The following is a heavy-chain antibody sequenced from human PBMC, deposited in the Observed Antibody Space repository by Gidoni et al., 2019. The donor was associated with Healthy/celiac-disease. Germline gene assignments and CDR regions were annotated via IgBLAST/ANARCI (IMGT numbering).Heavy chain of an antibody. CDR2: ISAYNGNT. CDR1: GYTFNSYA. Sequence: QVQLVQSRAELKKPGASVKVSCQASGYTFNSYAISWVRQAPGQGLEWMVWISAYNGNTNYAQKLQGRVTMTTDTSTSTAYMELRSLRSDDTAVYYCASIGYCTNGVCMRGWFDPWGQGTLVTVSS. CDR3: ASIGYCTNGVCMRGWFDP. J-gene: IGHJ5*02. V-gene: IGHV1-18*04. D-gene: IGHD2-8*01.